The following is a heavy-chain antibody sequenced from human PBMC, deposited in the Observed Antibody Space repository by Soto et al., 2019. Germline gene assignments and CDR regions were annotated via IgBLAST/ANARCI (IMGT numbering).Heavy chain of an antibody. CDR3: ARQDRVVVEGRWFDP. V-gene: IGHV4-30-4*01. CDR2: IYYSGST. D-gene: IGHD2-15*01. Sequence: SETLSLTCTVSGGSISSGDSYWSWIRQPPGKGLEWIGYIYYSGSTYYNPSLKSRLTISVDKSKNQFSLNLTSVTAADTAVYYCARQDRVVVEGRWFDPWGQGTLVTVSS. CDR1: GGSISSGDSY. J-gene: IGHJ5*02.